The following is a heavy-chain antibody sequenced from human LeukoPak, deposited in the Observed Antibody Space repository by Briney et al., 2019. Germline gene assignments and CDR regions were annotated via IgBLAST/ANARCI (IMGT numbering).Heavy chain of an antibody. CDR1: GFTFSSYG. CDR3: AKDLEYCSSTSCYTRYYYYGMDV. CDR2: IWYDGSNK. V-gene: IGHV3-33*06. D-gene: IGHD2-2*02. J-gene: IGHJ6*02. Sequence: GRSLRLSCAASGFTFSSYGMHWVRQAPGKGLEWVAVIWYDGSNKYYADSVKGRFTISRDNSKNTLYLQMNSLRAEDTAVYYCAKDLEYCSSTSCYTRYYYYGMDVWGQGTTVTVSS.